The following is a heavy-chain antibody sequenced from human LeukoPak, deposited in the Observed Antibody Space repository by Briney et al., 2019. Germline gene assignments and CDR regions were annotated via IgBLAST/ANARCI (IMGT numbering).Heavy chain of an antibody. CDR3: ARWDYGDYGRDY. D-gene: IGHD4-17*01. V-gene: IGHV3-53*04. CDR1: GFTVSSNY. CDR2: IYSGGST. J-gene: IGHJ4*02. Sequence: GGSLRLSCAASGFTVSSNYMIWVRQAPGNGLEWVSVIYSGGSTYYADSVKGRFTISRHNSKNTLYLQMNSLRAEDTAVYYCARWDYGDYGRDYWGQGTLVAVSS.